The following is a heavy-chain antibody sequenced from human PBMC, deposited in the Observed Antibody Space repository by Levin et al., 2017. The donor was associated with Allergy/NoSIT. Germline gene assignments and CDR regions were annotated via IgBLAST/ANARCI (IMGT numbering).Heavy chain of an antibody. CDR3: ARDHDGEDEYFDF. Sequence: GGSLRLSCAASGFTFRTFWMAWVRQAPGKGPEWVANIKQDGSDKYYVDSVEGRFTVSRDNAKNSLYLQMNSLRVEDTAIYYCARDHDGEDEYFDFWGQGTLVTVSS. CDR1: GFTFRTFW. CDR2: IKQDGSDK. J-gene: IGHJ4*02. D-gene: IGHD3-10*01. V-gene: IGHV3-7*01.